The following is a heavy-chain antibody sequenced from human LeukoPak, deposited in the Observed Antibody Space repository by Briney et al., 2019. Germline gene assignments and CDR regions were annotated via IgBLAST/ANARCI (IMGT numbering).Heavy chain of an antibody. Sequence: GGSLRLSCTASGFTFSSYTMTWVRQAPGKGLEWVSAISKSGDHTYYAASAKGRFTIYRDNSKNTQYLQMNSLRAEDTAVYYCATSWGPDTSAFRWGRDGMDVWGQGTTVIVS. CDR3: ATSWGPDTSAFRWGRDGMDV. CDR1: GFTFSSYT. V-gene: IGHV3-23*01. J-gene: IGHJ6*02. D-gene: IGHD3-16*01. CDR2: ISKSGDHT.